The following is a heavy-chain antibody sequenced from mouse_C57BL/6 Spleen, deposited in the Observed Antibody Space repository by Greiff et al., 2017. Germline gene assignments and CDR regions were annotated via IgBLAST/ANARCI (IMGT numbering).Heavy chain of an antibody. Sequence: QVQLKQSGAELVRPGTSVKVSCKASGYAFTNYLIEWVKQRPGQGLEWIGVINPGSGGTNYNEKFKGKATLTADKSSSTAYMQLSSLTSEDSAVYFCARKPLYGSYLDYWGQGTTLTVSS. CDR3: ARKPLYGSYLDY. J-gene: IGHJ2*01. CDR1: GYAFTNYL. CDR2: INPGSGGT. D-gene: IGHD2-1*01. V-gene: IGHV1-54*01.